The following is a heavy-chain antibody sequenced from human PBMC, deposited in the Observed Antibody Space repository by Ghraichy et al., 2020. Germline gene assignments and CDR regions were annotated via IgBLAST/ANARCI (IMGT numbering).Heavy chain of an antibody. CDR2: IYYSGST. J-gene: IGHJ4*02. CDR3: ARHQEQLVPNFDY. Sequence: SETLSLTCTVSGGSISSSSYYWGWIRQPPGKGLEWIGSIYYSGSTYYNPSLKSRVTISVDTSKNQFFLKLSSVTAADTAVYYCARHQEQLVPNFDYWGQGTLVTVSS. V-gene: IGHV4-39*07. CDR1: GGSISSSSYY. D-gene: IGHD6-6*01.